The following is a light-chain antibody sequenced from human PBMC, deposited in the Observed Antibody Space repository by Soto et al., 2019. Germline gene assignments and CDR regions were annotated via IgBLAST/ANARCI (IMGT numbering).Light chain of an antibody. Sequence: EIVLTQSPGTLSLSPGQRATLSCRASESISRDYLAWYQQRLGQAPRLLIYGASSGATGIPDRFSGSGSGTDFTLTISRLEPEDFAVYYCQQYGTSVGGTFGGGTKVDIK. CDR3: QQYGTSVGGT. J-gene: IGKJ4*01. V-gene: IGKV3-20*01. CDR2: GAS. CDR1: ESISRDY.